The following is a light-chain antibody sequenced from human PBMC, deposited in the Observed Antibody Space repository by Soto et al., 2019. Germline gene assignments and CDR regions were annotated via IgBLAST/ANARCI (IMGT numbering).Light chain of an antibody. Sequence: EVVLTQSPVTLSLSPGERATLSCRASQSVSGYLAWYQQKPGQAPRLLIYDASKRATGIPARFSGSGFGTDFTLTISSLEPEDFAVYYCQQRSKWRTFGQGTKVDIK. CDR3: QQRSKWRT. V-gene: IGKV3-11*01. J-gene: IGKJ1*01. CDR2: DAS. CDR1: QSVSGY.